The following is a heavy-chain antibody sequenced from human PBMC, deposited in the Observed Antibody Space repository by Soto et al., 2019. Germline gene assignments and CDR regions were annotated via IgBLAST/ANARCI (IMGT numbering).Heavy chain of an antibody. Sequence: ASVKVSCKASGYTFTSYGISWVRQAPGQGLEWMGWISAYNGNTNYAQKLQGRVTMTTDTSTSTAYMELRSLRSDDTAVYYCGRGSVVVAATSWFDPWGQGTLVTVSS. D-gene: IGHD2-15*01. CDR2: ISAYNGNT. V-gene: IGHV1-18*01. CDR1: GYTFTSYG. J-gene: IGHJ5*02. CDR3: GRGSVVVAATSWFDP.